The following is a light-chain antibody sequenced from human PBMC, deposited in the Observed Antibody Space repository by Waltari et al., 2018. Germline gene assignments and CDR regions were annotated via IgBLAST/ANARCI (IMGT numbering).Light chain of an antibody. Sequence: QSALTQPAPVSGSPGQPLTISCPGPSRYVRTYKYFSSYQQQPGKAPKLMLFDVSILPSVVSNLCSGSKSGNTASLTISGLQAEDEADYYCSSYISSSTLELFGGGTSLTVL. V-gene: IGLV2-14*03. CDR1: SRYVRTYKY. CDR2: DVS. CDR3: SSYISSSTLEL. J-gene: IGLJ2*01.